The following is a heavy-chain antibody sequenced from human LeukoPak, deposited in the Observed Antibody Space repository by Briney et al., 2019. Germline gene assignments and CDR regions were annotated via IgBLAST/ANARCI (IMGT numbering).Heavy chain of an antibody. J-gene: IGHJ4*02. CDR2: IYYSGST. V-gene: IGHV4-30-4*01. CDR1: GASISSGDYY. Sequence: PSETLSLTCTVSGASISSGDYYWSWIRQPPGKGLECIGHIYYSGSTYYNPSLKSRIIISLDPSKDQFSLRLTSVTAADTAMYYCARDRDGYNHFDYWGQGTLVTVSS. CDR3: ARDRDGYNHFDY. D-gene: IGHD5-24*01.